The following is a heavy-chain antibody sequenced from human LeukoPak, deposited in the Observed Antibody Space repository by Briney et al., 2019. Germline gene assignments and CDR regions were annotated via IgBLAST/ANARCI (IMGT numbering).Heavy chain of an antibody. J-gene: IGHJ4*02. V-gene: IGHV6-1*01. Sequence: QTPSLTCAIPGDSVSSKSASWNWIRQTPSRGLEWVGRTYYRSKWYFEYAVSVKSRISINPDTSQNQFSLRLSSLTIEDTAVYYCARAGGTFDNWGQGNLVTVSS. CDR2: TYYRSKWYF. CDR3: ARAGGTFDN. D-gene: IGHD1-1*01. CDR1: GDSVSSKSAS.